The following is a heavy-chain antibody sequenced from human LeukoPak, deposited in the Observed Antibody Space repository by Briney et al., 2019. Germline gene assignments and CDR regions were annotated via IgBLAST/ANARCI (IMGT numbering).Heavy chain of an antibody. CDR2: INTNTGNP. D-gene: IGHD1-26*01. CDR1: GYTFTSYA. CDR3: ARDGGELLAGFDY. Sequence: GGPVQVSFKASGYTFTSYAMNWRRQAPGQGLEWMGWINTNTGNPTYGQGFTGRFVFSLDTSVSTAYLQISSLKAEDTAVYYCARDGGELLAGFDYWGQGTLVTVSS. V-gene: IGHV7-4-1*02. J-gene: IGHJ4*02.